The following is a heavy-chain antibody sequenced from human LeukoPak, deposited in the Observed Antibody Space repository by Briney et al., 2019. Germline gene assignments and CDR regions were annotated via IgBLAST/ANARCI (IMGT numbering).Heavy chain of an antibody. CDR1: GFIFSNDA. CDR3: VRDPSGSGFAFDS. CDR2: IWFDGSNK. D-gene: IGHD1-1*01. Sequence: GRSLRLSCAASGFIFSNDAMHWVRQAPGKGLEWVAFIWFDGSNKHYADSVKGRFTTSRDNSEDTLYLQMNSLRAEDTAVYYCVRDPSGSGFAFDSWGQGALVTVSS. V-gene: IGHV3-33*01. J-gene: IGHJ4*02.